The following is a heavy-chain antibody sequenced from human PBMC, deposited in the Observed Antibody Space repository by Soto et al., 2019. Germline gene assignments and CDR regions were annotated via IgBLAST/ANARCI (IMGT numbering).Heavy chain of an antibody. CDR1: GYTFTSYG. D-gene: IGHD3-22*01. V-gene: IGHV1-18*01. CDR2: ISPYDDNT. CDR3: ARGGYYDSSGSRNYNYYGMDA. J-gene: IGHJ6*02. Sequence: QVQLVQSGTEVKKPGASVKVSCKASGYTFTSYGISWVRQAPGQGLEWMGWISPYDDNTNYAQNLQGRVTMTTDTYTSKAYMDLRSLRSDDTAVYYCARGGYYDSSGSRNYNYYGMDAWGQGTTVTVS.